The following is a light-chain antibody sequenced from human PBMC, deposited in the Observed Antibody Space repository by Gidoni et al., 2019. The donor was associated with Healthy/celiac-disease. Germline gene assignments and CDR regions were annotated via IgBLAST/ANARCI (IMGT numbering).Light chain of an antibody. V-gene: IGKV3-20*01. Sequence: EIVFTQSPGTLSLSPGERATLSCRASQSVSSSYLAWYKQKPGQAPRLLIYGASSRATGIPDRFSGSGSGTDFTLTISRLEPEDFAVYYCQQYGSSPSTFGQGTRLEIK. J-gene: IGKJ5*01. CDR3: QQYGSSPST. CDR1: QSVSSSY. CDR2: GAS.